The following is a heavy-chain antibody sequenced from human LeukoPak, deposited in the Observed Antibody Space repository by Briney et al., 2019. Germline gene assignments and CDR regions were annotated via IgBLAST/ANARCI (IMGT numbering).Heavy chain of an antibody. CDR2: ISSSTSYI. CDR1: GFPFSSFY. Sequence: GGSLRLSCAASGFPFSSFYMSWVRQAPGKGLEWVSSISSSTSYIFYADSMRGRVTISRDNAKNSLYLQMNSLRAEDTAVYYCARGGGDGLDYWGQGTLVTVSS. V-gene: IGHV3-21*01. CDR3: ARGGGDGLDY. J-gene: IGHJ4*02. D-gene: IGHD2-21*02.